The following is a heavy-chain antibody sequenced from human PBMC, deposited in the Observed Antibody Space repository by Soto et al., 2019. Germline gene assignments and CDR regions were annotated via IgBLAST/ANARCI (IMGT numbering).Heavy chain of an antibody. D-gene: IGHD1-1*01. V-gene: IGHV4-30-2*01. CDR1: DGTISSGGYS. CDR3: ARGTYFDY. Sequence: TLSLTSTVADGTISSGGYSWSWIRQPPGKGLEWIGYIYHSGSTYYNPSLKSRVTISVDRSKNQFSLKLSSVTAADTAVYYCARGTYFDYWGQGTLVTVSS. CDR2: IYHSGST. J-gene: IGHJ4*02.